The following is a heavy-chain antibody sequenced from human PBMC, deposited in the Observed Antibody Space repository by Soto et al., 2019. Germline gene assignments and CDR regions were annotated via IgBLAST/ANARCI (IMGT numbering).Heavy chain of an antibody. J-gene: IGHJ5*02. V-gene: IGHV1-18*04. D-gene: IGHD3-3*01. CDR3: ARDGPLIKLFGVVIPQWFDP. CDR1: GYAFTSYG. Sequence: ASVKVSCKASGYAFTSYGISWVRQAPGQGLEWMGWISAYNGNTNYAQKLQGRVTMTTDTSTSTAYMELRSLRSDDTAVYYCARDGPLIKLFGVVIPQWFDPWGQGTLVNVSP. CDR2: ISAYNGNT.